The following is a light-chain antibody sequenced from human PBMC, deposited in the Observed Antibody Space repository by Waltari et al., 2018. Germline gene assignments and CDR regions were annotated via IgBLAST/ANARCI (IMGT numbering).Light chain of an antibody. Sequence: QSVLTQPPSVSGAPGQRVTISCTGTRSNIGAGYEIHWYHQFPGTAPKLLIYGNNSRPSGVPDRFSGSKSGTSGSLAITGLQAEDEADYYCQCYDTTLDGWVFGGGTRLTVL. CDR1: RSNIGAGYE. J-gene: IGLJ3*02. CDR3: QCYDTTLDGWV. CDR2: GNN. V-gene: IGLV1-40*01.